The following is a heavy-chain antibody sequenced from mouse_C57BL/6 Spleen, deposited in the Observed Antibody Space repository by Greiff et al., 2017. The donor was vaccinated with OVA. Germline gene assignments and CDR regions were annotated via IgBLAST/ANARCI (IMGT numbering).Heavy chain of an antibody. CDR2: INPNNGGT. Sequence: VHVKQSGPELVKPGASVKMSCKASGYTFTDYNMHWVKQSHGKSLEWIGYINPNNGGTSYNQKFKGKATLTVNKSSSTAYMELRSLTSEDSAVYYCAPLYDGYSYAMDYWGQGTSVTVSS. V-gene: IGHV1-22*01. J-gene: IGHJ4*01. D-gene: IGHD2-3*01. CDR3: APLYDGYSYAMDY. CDR1: GYTFTDYN.